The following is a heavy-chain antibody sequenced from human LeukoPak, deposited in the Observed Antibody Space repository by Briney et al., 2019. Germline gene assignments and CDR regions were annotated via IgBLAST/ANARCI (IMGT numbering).Heavy chain of an antibody. CDR3: ARDPVMSGSGSYYKPPYYFDY. J-gene: IGHJ4*02. CDR2: ISSSSSYI. D-gene: IGHD3-10*01. CDR1: GFTFSSYS. V-gene: IGHV3-21*01. Sequence: NPGGSLRLSCTASGFTFSSYSMNWVRQAPGKGLEWVSSISSSSSYIYYADSMKGRFTISRDNAKNSLYLQMNSLRAEDTAVYYCARDPVMSGSGSYYKPPYYFDYWGQGTLVTVSS.